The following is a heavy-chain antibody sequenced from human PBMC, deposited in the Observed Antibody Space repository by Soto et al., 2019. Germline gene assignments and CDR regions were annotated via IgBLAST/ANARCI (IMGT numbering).Heavy chain of an antibody. J-gene: IGHJ4*02. CDR1: GFTFSSYG. CDR3: EKSYCSGGSCSNIFDY. V-gene: IGHV3-30*18. D-gene: IGHD2-15*01. Sequence: GGSLRLSCAASGFTFSSYGMHWVRQAPGKGLEWVAVISYDGSNKYYADSVKGRFTISRDNSKNTLYLQMNSLRAEDTAVYYCEKSYCSGGSCSNIFDYWGQGTLVTVSS. CDR2: ISYDGSNK.